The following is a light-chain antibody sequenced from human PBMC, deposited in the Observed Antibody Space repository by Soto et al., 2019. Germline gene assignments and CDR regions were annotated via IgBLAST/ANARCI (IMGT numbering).Light chain of an antibody. CDR3: QQYDSWPPIT. J-gene: IGKJ1*01. Sequence: EIVMTQSPATLSVSPGERATLSCRASQSVSSNLAWYQQKPGQAPRLLIFGASTRATGTPARFSGSGSGTEFTLTISSLQSEDFAVYYCQQYDSWPPITFGQGTKVEI. V-gene: IGKV3-15*01. CDR2: GAS. CDR1: QSVSSN.